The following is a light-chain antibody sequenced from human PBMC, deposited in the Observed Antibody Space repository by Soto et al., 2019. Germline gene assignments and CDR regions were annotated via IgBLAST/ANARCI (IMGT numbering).Light chain of an antibody. CDR2: DVS. CDR1: TSDVGGYNY. Sequence: QSALTQPPSASGSPGQSVAISCTGTTSDVGGYNYVSWYQQHPGKAPKLIIYDVSKRPSGVPDRFSGSKSGNTASLTVSWLQGEDEADYYCSSYVARNTLAFGGGTKLTVL. V-gene: IGLV2-8*01. CDR3: SSYVARNTLA. J-gene: IGLJ2*01.